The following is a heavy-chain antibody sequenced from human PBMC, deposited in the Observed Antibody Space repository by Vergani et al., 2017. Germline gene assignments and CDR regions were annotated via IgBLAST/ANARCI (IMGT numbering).Heavy chain of an antibody. Sequence: EVQLVESGGGLVQPGRSLRLSCAASGFTFDDYAMHWVRQAPGKGLEWVSGISWNSGSIGYADSVKGRFIISRDNAKNSLYLQMDSLRAEDTALYYCAKAAGIIVVVNPFDYWGQGSLVTVSS. D-gene: IGHD3-22*01. V-gene: IGHV3-9*01. J-gene: IGHJ4*02. CDR3: AKAAGIIVVVNPFDY. CDR1: GFTFDDYA. CDR2: ISWNSGSI.